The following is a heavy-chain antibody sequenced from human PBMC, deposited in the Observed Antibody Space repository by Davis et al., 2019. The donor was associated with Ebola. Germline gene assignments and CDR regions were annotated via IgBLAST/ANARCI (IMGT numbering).Heavy chain of an antibody. CDR3: ARDNGDYYFDY. D-gene: IGHD4-17*01. CDR2: IYYSGST. V-gene: IGHV4-39*07. CDR1: GGSISSSSYY. Sequence: SETLSLTCTVSGGSISSSSYYWGWIRQPPGKGLEWIGSIYYSGSTYYNPSLKSRVTISVDPSKNQFSLKLSSVTAADTAVYYCARDNGDYYFDYWGQGTLVTVSS. J-gene: IGHJ4*02.